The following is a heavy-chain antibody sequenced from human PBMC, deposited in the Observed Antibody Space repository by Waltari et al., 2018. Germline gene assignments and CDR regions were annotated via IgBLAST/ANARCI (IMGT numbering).Heavy chain of an antibody. CDR2: IIPLFGKT. V-gene: IGHV1-69*01. CDR3: ARGSYSSSWFNLKAFHI. CDR1: GGSVRNYA. J-gene: IGHJ3*02. Sequence: QVQLLQSGAEVKKPGSSVTVSCKASGGSVRNYAISCVRQAPGQGLEWMGGIIPLFGKTNYEQKFQGRLTITADESTTIAYMDLSSLRFEDTAVYYCARGSYSSSWFNLKAFHIWGQGTMVTVSS. D-gene: IGHD6-13*01.